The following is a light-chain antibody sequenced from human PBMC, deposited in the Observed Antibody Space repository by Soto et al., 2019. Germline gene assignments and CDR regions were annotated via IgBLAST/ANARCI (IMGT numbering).Light chain of an antibody. V-gene: IGKV3-20*01. J-gene: IGKJ1*01. Sequence: EIVLTQSPGTLSLSPAERATVSFRASQSLNSFYVAWYQHKPGQAHRLLIYGASNSDTGIPARFGVSGSGTDFTLTISSLETDAFALAYGQQYDKSSRTFGKGTKVEIK. CDR3: QQYDKSSRT. CDR1: QSLNSFY. CDR2: GAS.